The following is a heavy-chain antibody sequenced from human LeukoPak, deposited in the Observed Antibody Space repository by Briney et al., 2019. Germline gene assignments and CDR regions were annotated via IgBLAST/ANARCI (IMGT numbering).Heavy chain of an antibody. CDR3: ASYYYDSSGYFLDI. D-gene: IGHD3-22*01. V-gene: IGHV4-34*01. CDR1: GGSFNDYY. CDR2: INRSGST. J-gene: IGHJ3*02. Sequence: SETLSLTCAVYGGSFNDYYWSWIRQPPGKGLEWIGEINRSGSTNYNPSLKSRVTISIDTSKNQFSLKLSSVTAADTAVYYCASYYYDSSGYFLDIWGQGTMVTVSS.